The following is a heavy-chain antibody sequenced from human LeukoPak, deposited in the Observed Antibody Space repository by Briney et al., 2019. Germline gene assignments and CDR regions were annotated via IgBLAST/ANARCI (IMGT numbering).Heavy chain of an antibody. CDR2: ISYDGSTE. CDR1: EFIFNSYD. CDR3: ARGPGIPAAVDH. Sequence: GGSLRLSSAASEFIFNSYDMHWVRQAPGKGLEWIAVISYDGSTEYYADSVKGRFTISRDNSRNTLYLQMNSLRPEDTAVFYCARGPGIPAAVDHWGQGTLVTVSS. V-gene: IGHV3-30*03. D-gene: IGHD6-13*01. J-gene: IGHJ4*02.